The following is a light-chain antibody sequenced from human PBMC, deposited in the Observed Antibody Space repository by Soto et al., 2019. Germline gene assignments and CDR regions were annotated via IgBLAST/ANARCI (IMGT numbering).Light chain of an antibody. V-gene: IGKV1-39*01. CDR2: AAS. CDR1: QNINNY. J-gene: IGKJ1*01. Sequence: IQLTQSPSSLSACQGARVTTTRQASQNINNYLNWYQQKPGRAPKLLIYAASSLQSGVPSRFSGSGSGTDFTLTISSLQPEDFATYYCQQSYSTLWTLGQGTKVDI. CDR3: QQSYSTLWT.